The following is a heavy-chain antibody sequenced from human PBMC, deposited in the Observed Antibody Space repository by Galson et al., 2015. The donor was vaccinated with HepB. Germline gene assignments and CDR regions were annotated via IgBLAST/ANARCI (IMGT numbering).Heavy chain of an antibody. J-gene: IGHJ3*01. D-gene: IGHD3-3*01. CDR1: GFAFSHHA. Sequence: SLRLSCAASGFAFSHHAMSWVRQAPGKGPEWVSNIRGSGDDTKYADSVKGRFTISRDNLETMVFLQMNSLRVEDTAVYYSARDRTYHDFWRGFDLWGQGTMVTVSS. V-gene: IGHV3-23*01. CDR2: IRGSGDDT. CDR3: ARDRTYHDFWRGFDL.